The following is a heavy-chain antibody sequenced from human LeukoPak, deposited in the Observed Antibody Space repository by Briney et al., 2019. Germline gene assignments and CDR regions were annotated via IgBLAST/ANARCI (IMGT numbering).Heavy chain of an antibody. D-gene: IGHD3-10*01. J-gene: IGHJ4*02. CDR1: GFTFSSYA. CDR2: IGTSGGSR. V-gene: IGHV3-23*01. Sequence: GGSLRLSCAASGFTFSSYAMKWVRQAPGKGLEWVSSIGTSGGSRYYADSVRGRFTISRDNSKSTLYLEMNSLRVEDTAMYYCAKDDGGLYFGESNFDYWGQGTLVTVSS. CDR3: AKDDGGLYFGESNFDY.